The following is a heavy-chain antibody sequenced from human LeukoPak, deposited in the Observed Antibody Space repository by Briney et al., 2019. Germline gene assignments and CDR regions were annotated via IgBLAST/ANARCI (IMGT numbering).Heavy chain of an antibody. CDR2: ISGGSDFI. CDR3: ARDRLGDYDHSGYYDK. V-gene: IGHV3-23*01. Sequence: GGSLRLSCAASGFTFSNYAVNWVRQPPGKGLEWVSAISGGSDFIYYAESVKGRFTISRDNSKSTVYLQMNSLRVEDTAIYYCARDRLGDYDHSGYYDKWGQGTLVTVSS. J-gene: IGHJ4*02. CDR1: GFTFSNYA. D-gene: IGHD3-22*01.